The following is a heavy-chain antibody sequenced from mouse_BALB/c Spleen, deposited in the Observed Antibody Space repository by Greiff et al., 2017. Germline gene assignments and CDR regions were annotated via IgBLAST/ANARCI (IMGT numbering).Heavy chain of an antibody. CDR1: GFNIKDTY. V-gene: IGHV14-3*02. Sequence: EVKLVESGAELVKPGASVKLSCTASGFNIKDTYMHWVKQRPEQGLEWIGRIDPANGNTKYDPKFQGKATITADTSSNTAYLQLSSLTSEDTAVYYCAREGSDVFDYWGQGTTLTVSS. D-gene: IGHD2-13*01. J-gene: IGHJ2*01. CDR2: IDPANGNT. CDR3: AREGSDVFDY.